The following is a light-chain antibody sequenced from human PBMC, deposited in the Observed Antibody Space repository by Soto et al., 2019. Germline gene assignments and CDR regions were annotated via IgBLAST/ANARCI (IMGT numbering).Light chain of an antibody. CDR1: SSNIGSNT. CDR2: GNN. CDR3: AAWDDSLSAYV. J-gene: IGLJ1*01. Sequence: QSVLTQPPSASGTPGQRVTISCSGSSSNIGSNTVNWYQQLPGTAPKLLIFGNNQRPSGIPDRFSGSKAGTSASLAISGLPSEDEADYYCAAWDDSLSAYVFGTGTKLTVL. V-gene: IGLV1-44*01.